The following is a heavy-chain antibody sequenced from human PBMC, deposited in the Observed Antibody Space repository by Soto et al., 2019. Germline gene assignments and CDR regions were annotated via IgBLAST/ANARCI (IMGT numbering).Heavy chain of an antibody. CDR2: INPNGGGT. D-gene: IGHD5-18*01. CDR1: GYIFTTYY. CDR3: ARARLGYFYANFDR. V-gene: IGHV1-46*01. J-gene: IGHJ4*02. Sequence: QVQLVQSGAEVKEPGASVKVSCKASGYIFTTYYIHWVRQAPGQGLEWIGIINPNGGGTTYAQKFTGRVTMPRGTSPSTVYIALSSLASADTAVYYCARARLGYFYANFDRWGQGALVTVTS.